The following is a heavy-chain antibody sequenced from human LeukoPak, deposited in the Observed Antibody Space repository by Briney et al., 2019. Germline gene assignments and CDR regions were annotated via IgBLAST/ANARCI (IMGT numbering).Heavy chain of an antibody. Sequence: ASVKVSCKASGYTFTSYYMHWVRQAPGQGLEWMGILNPSGGSTSYAQKFQGRATLTRATSTSTVYMELSSLRSEDTAVYYCAREHEHQAFDYWGQGTLVTVSS. CDR3: AREHEHQAFDY. J-gene: IGHJ4*02. V-gene: IGHV1-46*01. CDR1: GYTFTSYY. D-gene: IGHD2-2*01. CDR2: LNPSGGST.